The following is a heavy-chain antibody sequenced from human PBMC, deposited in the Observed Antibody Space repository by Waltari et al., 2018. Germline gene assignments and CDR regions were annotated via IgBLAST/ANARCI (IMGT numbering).Heavy chain of an antibody. J-gene: IGHJ6*02. V-gene: IGHV1-18*01. D-gene: IGHD7-27*01. Sequence: VQMVPSGGEVKKPGASVKVSCTASGYTFTRYGISWVRQAPGQGLEWMGWIRVDNGNTNYAQHLQGRVTMTADTSTSTAYMELRSLRSDDTAVYYCARPSLGQYYYYGMEVWGQGTAVTVSS. CDR3: ARPSLGQYYYYGMEV. CDR1: GYTFTRYG. CDR2: IRVDNGNT.